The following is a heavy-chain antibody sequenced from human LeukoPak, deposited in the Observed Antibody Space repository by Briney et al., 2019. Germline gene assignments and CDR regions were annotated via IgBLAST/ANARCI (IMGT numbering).Heavy chain of an antibody. CDR3: ATLAYYYYMDV. J-gene: IGHJ6*03. CDR1: GGTFSSYA. CDR2: IIPIFGTA. V-gene: IGHV1-69*06. Sequence: GASVKVSCKASGGTFSSYAISWVRQAPGQGLEWMGGIIPIFGTANYAQKFQGRVTMTEDTSTDTAYMELSSLRSEDTAVYYCATLAYYYYMDVWGKGTTVTISS.